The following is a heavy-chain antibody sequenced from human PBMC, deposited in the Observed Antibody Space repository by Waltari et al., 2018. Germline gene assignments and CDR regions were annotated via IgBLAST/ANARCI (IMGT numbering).Heavy chain of an antibody. CDR2: INHSGST. Sequence: QVQLQQWGAGLLKPSETLSLTCAVYGGSFSGYYWSWLRQPPGKGLEWIGEINHSGSTNYNPSLKSRVTISVDTSKNQFSLKLSSVTAADTAVYYCARAGGSYSISRAVGDYWGQGTLVTVSS. V-gene: IGHV4-34*01. CDR1: GGSFSGYY. CDR3: ARAGGSYSISRAVGDY. J-gene: IGHJ4*02. D-gene: IGHD1-26*01.